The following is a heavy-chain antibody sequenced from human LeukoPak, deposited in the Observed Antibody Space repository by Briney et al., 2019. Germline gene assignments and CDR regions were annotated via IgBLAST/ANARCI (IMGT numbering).Heavy chain of an antibody. J-gene: IGHJ4*02. CDR1: GFTFRSYW. D-gene: IGHD4-17*01. CDR3: AITGGPTVTAFDL. CDR2: INHDGGDK. Sequence: GGSLRLSCAASGFTFRSYWMSWVRQAPGKGLEWVANINHDGGDKNYVDSVKGRFTISRDNAKSSLYLQMNSLRVEDTAVYYCAITGGPTVTAFDLWGQGILVTVSS. V-gene: IGHV3-7*02.